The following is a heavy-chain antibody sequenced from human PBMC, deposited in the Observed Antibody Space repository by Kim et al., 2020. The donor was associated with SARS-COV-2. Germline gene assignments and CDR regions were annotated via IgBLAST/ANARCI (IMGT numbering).Heavy chain of an antibody. V-gene: IGHV4-4*07. J-gene: IGHJ4*02. CDR2: IYTSGST. CDR1: GGSISSYY. CDR3: ARDLETRDFWSGYQYYFDY. D-gene: IGHD3-3*01. Sequence: SETLSLTCTVSGGSISSYYWSWIRQPAGKGLEWIGRIYTSGSTNYNPSLKSRVTMSVDTSKNQFSLKLSSVTAADTAVYYCARDLETRDFWSGYQYYFDYWGQGTLVTVSS.